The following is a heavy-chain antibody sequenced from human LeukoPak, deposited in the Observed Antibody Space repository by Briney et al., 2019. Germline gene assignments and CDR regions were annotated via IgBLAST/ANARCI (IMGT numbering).Heavy chain of an antibody. Sequence: GGSLRLSCAASGFTFCNYAMSWVRQAPGKGLEWFSAVSGSGGSTYYADSVKGRFTISRDNAKNSLYLQMNSLRAEDTAVYYCARAFGVVGATNPGYWGQGTLVTVSS. D-gene: IGHD1-26*01. CDR2: VSGSGGST. CDR3: ARAFGVVGATNPGY. CDR1: GFTFCNYA. V-gene: IGHV3-23*01. J-gene: IGHJ4*02.